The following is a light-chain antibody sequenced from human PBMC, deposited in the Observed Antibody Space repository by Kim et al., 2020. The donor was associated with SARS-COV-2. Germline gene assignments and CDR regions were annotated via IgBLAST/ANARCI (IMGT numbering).Light chain of an antibody. V-gene: IGLV6-57*04. J-gene: IGLJ2*01. Sequence: NFMLTQPHSVSKSPGKTVTISCTRSSGSIDDNYVQWYQQRPGGVPTTVIYEDDQRPSGVSDRFSGSIDNSSNSASLTISGLRTEDEADYYCQSYNRDNVIFGGGTQLTVL. CDR2: EDD. CDR1: SGSIDDNY. CDR3: QSYNRDNVI.